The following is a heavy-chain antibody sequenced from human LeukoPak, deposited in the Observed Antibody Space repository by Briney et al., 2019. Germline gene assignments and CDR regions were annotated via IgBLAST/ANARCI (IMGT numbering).Heavy chain of an antibody. CDR1: GGSFSGYY. J-gene: IGHJ1*01. CDR3: ARIVTTVTTRYFQH. V-gene: IGHV4-34*01. Sequence: SETLSLTCAVYGGSFSGYYWSWIRQPPGKGLEWIGEINHSGSTNYNPSLKSRVTISVDTSKNQFSLKLSSVTAADTAVYYCARIVTTVTTRYFQHWGQGTLVTVSS. CDR2: INHSGST. D-gene: IGHD4-17*01.